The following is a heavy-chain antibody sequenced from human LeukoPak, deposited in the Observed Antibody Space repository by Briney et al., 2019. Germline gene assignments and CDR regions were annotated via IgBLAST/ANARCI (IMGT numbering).Heavy chain of an antibody. CDR1: GGSISSGDYY. J-gene: IGHJ4*02. Sequence: SQTLSLTCTVSGGSISSGDYYWSWIRQPPGKGLEWIGYIYYSGSTYYNPSLKSRVTISVDTSKNQFSLKLSSVTAADTAVYYCARVAYSGYDRNYFDYWGQGTPVTVSS. CDR3: ARVAYSGYDRNYFDY. CDR2: IYYSGST. D-gene: IGHD5-12*01. V-gene: IGHV4-30-4*08.